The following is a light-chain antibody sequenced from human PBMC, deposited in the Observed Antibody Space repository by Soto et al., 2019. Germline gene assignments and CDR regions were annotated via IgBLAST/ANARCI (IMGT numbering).Light chain of an antibody. V-gene: IGKV3-20*01. CDR1: QSVSSSY. Sequence: EIVLTQSPGTLSLSPGEIATLSCRASQSVSSSYFAWYQQKPGQAPRLLIYGASSRATGIPDRFSGSGSGTDFTLTISRLAPEDYAVYYCQQYGSSPPYTFGQGTKLEIK. CDR2: GAS. J-gene: IGKJ2*01. CDR3: QQYGSSPPYT.